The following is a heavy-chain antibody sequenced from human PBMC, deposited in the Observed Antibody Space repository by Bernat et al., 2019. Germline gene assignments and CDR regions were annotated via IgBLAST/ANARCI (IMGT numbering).Heavy chain of an antibody. CDR1: GYTFTSYY. J-gene: IGHJ6*02. D-gene: IGHD1-14*01. CDR2: INPSGGST. Sequence: QVQLVQSGAEVKKPGASVKVSCRASGYTFTSYYMHWVRQAPGQGLEWMGIINPSGGSTSYAQKFQGRVTMTRDTSTSTVYMELSSLRSEDTAVYYCARDLTHYGMDVWGQGTTVTVSS. V-gene: IGHV1-46*01. CDR3: ARDLTHYGMDV.